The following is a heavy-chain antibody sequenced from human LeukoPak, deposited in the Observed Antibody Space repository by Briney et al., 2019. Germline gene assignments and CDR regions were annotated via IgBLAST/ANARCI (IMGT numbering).Heavy chain of an antibody. Sequence: ASVKVSCKASGYTFTSYDINWVRQATGQGLEWMGWMTPKSGDTGYAQKFQGRVTMTRNTSISTAYMELSSLRSEDTAVYYCARVPVVTPRASRIKRYFDLWGRGTLVTVSS. D-gene: IGHD4-23*01. J-gene: IGHJ2*01. CDR3: ARVPVVTPRASRIKRYFDL. V-gene: IGHV1-8*01. CDR2: MTPKSGDT. CDR1: GYTFTSYD.